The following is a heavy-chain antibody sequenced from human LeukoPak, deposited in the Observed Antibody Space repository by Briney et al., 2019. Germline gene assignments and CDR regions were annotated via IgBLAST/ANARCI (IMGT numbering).Heavy chain of an antibody. CDR3: ASPYSSSWYSYFQH. D-gene: IGHD6-13*01. J-gene: IGHJ1*01. Sequence: ASVKVSCEASGYTFTGYYMHWVRQAPGQGLEWMGWINPNSGGTNYAQKLQGRVTMTRDTSISTAYMELSRLRSDDTAVYYCASPYSSSWYSYFQHWGQGTLVTVSS. CDR1: GYTFTGYY. CDR2: INPNSGGT. V-gene: IGHV1-2*02.